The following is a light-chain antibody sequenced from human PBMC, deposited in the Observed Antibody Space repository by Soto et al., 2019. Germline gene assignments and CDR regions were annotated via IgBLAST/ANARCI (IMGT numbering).Light chain of an antibody. Sequence: QSVLTQPPSVSEAPGQRVTISCTGTSSDIGAGYDVHWYQQLPGAAPKLLIYSNAIRPSGVPDRFSGSKSGTSASLAITGLRAEDEADYYCQSYDSSLSSYVFGTGTTLTVL. J-gene: IGLJ1*01. CDR3: QSYDSSLSSYV. CDR1: SSDIGAGYD. V-gene: IGLV1-40*01. CDR2: SNA.